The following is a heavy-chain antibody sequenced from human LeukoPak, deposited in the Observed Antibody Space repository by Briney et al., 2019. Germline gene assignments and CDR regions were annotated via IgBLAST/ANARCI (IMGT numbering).Heavy chain of an antibody. CDR3: ARGYCSSTSCPTYYLDC. Sequence: SETLSLTCAVYGGSFSGYYWSWIRQPPGKGLEWIGEINHSGSTNYNPSLKSRVTISVDTSKNQFSLKLSSVTAADTAVYYCARGYCSSTSCPTYYLDCWGQGTQVTVSS. CDR2: INHSGST. J-gene: IGHJ4*02. V-gene: IGHV4-34*01. D-gene: IGHD2-2*01. CDR1: GGSFSGYY.